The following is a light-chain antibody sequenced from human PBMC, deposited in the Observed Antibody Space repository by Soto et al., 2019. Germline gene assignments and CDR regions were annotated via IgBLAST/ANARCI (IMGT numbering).Light chain of an antibody. Sequence: DIQMTQSPSSLSASVGDRVTITCRASQSISSYLNWYQQKPGKAPKLLIYDASSLQSEVPSRFSGSGSGTDFTLTISSLQPEDFATYYCQQSYSTPFTFGQGTRLEIK. J-gene: IGKJ5*01. V-gene: IGKV1-39*01. CDR2: DAS. CDR1: QSISSY. CDR3: QQSYSTPFT.